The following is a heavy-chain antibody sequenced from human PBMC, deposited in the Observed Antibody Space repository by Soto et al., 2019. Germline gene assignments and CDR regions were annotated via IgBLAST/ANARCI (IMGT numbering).Heavy chain of an antibody. CDR1: GGTFSSYA. D-gene: IGHD3-16*01. J-gene: IGHJ4*02. CDR2: IIPIFGTA. V-gene: IGHV1-69*13. CDR3: ACTTLWGFSTPTRFFDY. Sequence: GASVKVSCKASGGTFSSYAISWVRQAPGQGLEWMGGIIPIFGTANYAQKFQGRVTITADESTSTAYKELSSLRSEDRAVYYCACTTLWGFSTPTRFFDYWGQGPLVTVS.